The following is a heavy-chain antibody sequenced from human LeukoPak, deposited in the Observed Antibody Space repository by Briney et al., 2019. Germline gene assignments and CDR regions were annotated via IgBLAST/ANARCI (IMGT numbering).Heavy chain of an antibody. D-gene: IGHD3-10*01. CDR1: GYTFTGCY. CDR3: ARGGNINMGRGINITVPFDY. Sequence: ASVKVSCKASGYTFTGCYMHWVRQAPGQGLEWMGWINPNSGGTDYAQKFQGRVTMTRDTSISTAYMELSRLRSDDTAVYYCARGGNINMGRGINITVPFDYWGQGTLVTVSS. J-gene: IGHJ4*02. CDR2: INPNSGGT. V-gene: IGHV1-2*02.